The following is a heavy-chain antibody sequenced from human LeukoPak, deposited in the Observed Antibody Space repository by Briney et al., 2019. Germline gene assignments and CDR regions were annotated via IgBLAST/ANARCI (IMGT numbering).Heavy chain of an antibody. Sequence: GGSLRLSCAASGFTFSSYAMSWVRQAPGKGLEWVSSISSSSTYIYYADSVKGRFTISRDNAKNSLYLQMNSLRAENTAVYYCAREFFGYWGQGTLVTVSS. CDR2: ISSSSTYI. CDR3: AREFFGY. J-gene: IGHJ4*02. D-gene: IGHD3-3*01. CDR1: GFTFSSYA. V-gene: IGHV3-21*01.